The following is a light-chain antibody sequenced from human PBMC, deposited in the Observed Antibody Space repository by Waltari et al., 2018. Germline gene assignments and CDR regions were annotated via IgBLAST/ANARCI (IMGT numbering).Light chain of an antibody. CDR3: QQYHDWLWT. J-gene: IGKJ1*01. CDR1: QSVSDK. Sequence: EKVMTQSPATLSVTPGERATLSCRASQSVSDKFAWYQHRPGQAPRLLIYASSTRVTGIPARFSGSGSGTEFTLTISSVQSEDVAVYYCQQYHDWLWTFGQGTKVEIE. V-gene: IGKV3-15*01. CDR2: ASS.